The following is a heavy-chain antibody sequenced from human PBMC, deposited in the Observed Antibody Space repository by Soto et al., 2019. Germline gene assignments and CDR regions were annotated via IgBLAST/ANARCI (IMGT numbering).Heavy chain of an antibody. CDR1: GFTFSSHW. V-gene: IGHV3-7*05. D-gene: IGHD3-10*01. Sequence: GGSLILSCAASGFTFSSHWMSWVRQAPGKGLEWVANIKQDGSEKYYVDSVKGRFTISRDNAKNSLYLQMNSLRAEDTAVYYCARDLWYYGSGSYYLRLYYYYYGMDVWGQGTTVTVSS. CDR3: ARDLWYYGSGSYYLRLYYYYYGMDV. J-gene: IGHJ6*02. CDR2: IKQDGSEK.